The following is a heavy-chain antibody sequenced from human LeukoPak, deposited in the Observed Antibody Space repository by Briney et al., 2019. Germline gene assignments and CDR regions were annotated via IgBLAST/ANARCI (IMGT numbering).Heavy chain of an antibody. D-gene: IGHD2-15*01. V-gene: IGHV3-30*02. CDR3: AKDEGTYCSGGSCYDADY. J-gene: IGHJ4*02. CDR2: ISGAGTFI. Sequence: GGSLRLSCAASGFTFSSYAMNWVRQAPGAGLEWVASISGAGTFIYYADSVKGRFTISRDNSKNTLYLQMNSLRAEDTAVYYCAKDEGTYCSGGSCYDADYWGQGTLVTVSS. CDR1: GFTFSSYA.